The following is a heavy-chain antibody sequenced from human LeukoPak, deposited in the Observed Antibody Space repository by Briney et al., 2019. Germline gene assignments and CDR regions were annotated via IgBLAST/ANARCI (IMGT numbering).Heavy chain of an antibody. V-gene: IGHV1-2*02. CDR1: GYTFTGYY. Sequence: ASVKVSCKASGYTFTGYYMHWVRQAPGQGLEWMGWINPNSGGTNYAQKFQGRVTMTRDTSISTAYMELSRLRSDDTAVYYCARDRGIAVAGSEFDYWGQGTLVTVSS. J-gene: IGHJ4*02. D-gene: IGHD6-19*01. CDR3: ARDRGIAVAGSEFDY. CDR2: INPNSGGT.